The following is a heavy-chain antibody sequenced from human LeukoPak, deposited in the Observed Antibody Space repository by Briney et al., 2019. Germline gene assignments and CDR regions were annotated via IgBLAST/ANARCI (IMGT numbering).Heavy chain of an antibody. V-gene: IGHV4-39*01. D-gene: IGHD3-10*01. CDR2: VYYTGST. CDR3: ARHSGSGSLSRPFDP. Sequence: SETLSLTCSVSGASVTSGGFYWGWLRQPPGTGPEWFATVYYTGSTYYNPSLKSRVTISIDTSKNQFSLRLTSVTATDTAIYHCARHSGSGSLSRPFDPWGQGTLVTVSS. CDR1: GASVTSGGFY. J-gene: IGHJ5*02.